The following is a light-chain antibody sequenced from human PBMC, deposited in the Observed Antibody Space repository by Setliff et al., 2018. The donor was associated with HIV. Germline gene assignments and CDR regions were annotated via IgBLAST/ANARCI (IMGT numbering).Light chain of an antibody. J-gene: IGLJ3*02. Sequence: VATQEPSLTVSPGGTVTLTGGASTGAVTSGHYPYWFQQKPGQAPRTLIYDTSNKNSWTPARFSGSLLGGKAALTLSGAQTEDEAAYYCFLSYSGARRVFGGGTKVTVL. CDR1: TGAVTSGHY. V-gene: IGLV7-46*01. CDR2: DTS. CDR3: FLSYSGARRV.